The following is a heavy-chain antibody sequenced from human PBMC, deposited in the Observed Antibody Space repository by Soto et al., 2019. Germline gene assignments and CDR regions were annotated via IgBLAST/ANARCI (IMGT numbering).Heavy chain of an antibody. D-gene: IGHD4-17*01. CDR3: ARALTNKAKSTWFDP. CDR1: GYTFTSYG. V-gene: IGHV1-18*01. Sequence: ASVKVSCKASGYTFTSYGISWVRQAPGQGLEWMGWISAYNGNTNYAQRLQGRVTMTTETSTSTAYMELRSLRSDDTAVYYCARALTNKAKSTWFDPWGQGTLVTVSS. J-gene: IGHJ5*02. CDR2: ISAYNGNT.